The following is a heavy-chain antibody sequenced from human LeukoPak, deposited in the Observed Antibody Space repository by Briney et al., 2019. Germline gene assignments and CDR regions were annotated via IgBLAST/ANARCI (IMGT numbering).Heavy chain of an antibody. V-gene: IGHV3-11*01. J-gene: IGHJ6*02. CDR1: GFTFSDYY. CDR2: ISSSGSTI. Sequence: GGSLRLSCAASGFTFSDYYMSWIRQAPGKGLEWVSYISSSGSTIYYADSVKGRFTISRDNAKNSLYLQMSSLRAEDTAVYYCARSYSSGWYYYYYGMDVWGQGTTVTVSS. CDR3: ARSYSSGWYYYYYGMDV. D-gene: IGHD6-19*01.